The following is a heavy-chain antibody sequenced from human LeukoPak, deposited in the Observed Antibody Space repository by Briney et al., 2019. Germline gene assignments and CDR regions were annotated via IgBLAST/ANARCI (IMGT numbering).Heavy chain of an antibody. CDR3: AREALRPSRWFDP. Sequence: SETLPLTCTVSGGSVSSGSYYWSWIRQPPGKGLEWIGCIYYSGSTYYNPSLKSRVTISVDTSNNQFSLKLSSVTAADTAVYYCAREALRPSRWFDPWGQGTLVTVSS. V-gene: IGHV4-30-4*08. D-gene: IGHD4-17*01. CDR2: IYYSGST. J-gene: IGHJ5*02. CDR1: GGSVSSGSYY.